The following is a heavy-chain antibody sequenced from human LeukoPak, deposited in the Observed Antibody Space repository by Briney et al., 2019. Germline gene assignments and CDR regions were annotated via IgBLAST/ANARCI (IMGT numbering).Heavy chain of an antibody. CDR3: AKHSAAAAGSTSD. D-gene: IGHD6-13*01. CDR2: ISGNGGNR. V-gene: IGHV3-23*01. CDR1: GYTFNSYA. J-gene: IGHJ4*02. Sequence: GGSLTLLCAASGYTFNSYAMSWPRHARGKGLVLVSVISGNGGNRYYPDSAKARFTISRDNTKNTVYKQMNSPRADDTAVYYCAKHSAAAAGSTSDWGQGTLITVSS.